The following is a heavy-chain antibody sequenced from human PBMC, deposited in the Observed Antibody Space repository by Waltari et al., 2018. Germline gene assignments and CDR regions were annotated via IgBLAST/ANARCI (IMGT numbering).Heavy chain of an antibody. D-gene: IGHD2-15*01. CDR3: ARARWLDY. V-gene: IGHV3-74*01. CDR1: FSSYW. J-gene: IGHJ4*02. CDR2: INADGNRP. Sequence: FSSYWMYGVRQVPGKGLMCVSQINADGNRPNYADSVRGRFTISRDNAKDTLYLQMNSLRVEDTGVYYCARARWLDYWGQGTLVTVSS.